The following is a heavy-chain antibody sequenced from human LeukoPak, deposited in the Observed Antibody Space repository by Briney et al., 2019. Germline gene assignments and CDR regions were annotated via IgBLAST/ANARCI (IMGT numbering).Heavy chain of an antibody. CDR2: ICAYNGNT. J-gene: IGHJ6*02. Sequence: GASVKVSCKASGYTFTSYGISWVRQAPGQGREWRGRICAYNGNTNYAQKLQGRGTMTTDTSTSTAYMELRSLRSDDTAVYYCARYGHSSVINYYYGMDVWGQGTTVTVSS. D-gene: IGHD6-19*01. V-gene: IGHV1-18*01. CDR3: ARYGHSSVINYYYGMDV. CDR1: GYTFTSYG.